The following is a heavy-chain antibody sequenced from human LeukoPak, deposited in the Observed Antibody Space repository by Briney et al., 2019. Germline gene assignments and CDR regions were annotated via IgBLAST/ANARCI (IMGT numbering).Heavy chain of an antibody. CDR3: ARSIPYGTTWYGRSDY. CDR2: INPSGGST. J-gene: IGHJ4*02. D-gene: IGHD6-13*01. Sequence: ASVKVSCKASGYTFTSHYMHWVRQAPGQGLEWMGIINPSGGSTSYAQKFQGRVTMTRDTSTSTVYMELSSLRSEDTAVYYCARSIPYGTTWYGRSDYWGQGTLVTVSS. V-gene: IGHV1-46*01. CDR1: GYTFTSHY.